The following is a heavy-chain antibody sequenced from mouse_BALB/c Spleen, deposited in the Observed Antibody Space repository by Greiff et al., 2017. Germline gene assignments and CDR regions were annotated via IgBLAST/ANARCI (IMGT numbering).Heavy chain of an antibody. V-gene: IGHV3-6*02. D-gene: IGHD2-4*01. J-gene: IGHJ4*01. CDR1: GYSITSGYY. CDR2: ISYDGSN. Sequence: VQLKESGPGLVKPSQSLSLTCSVTGYSITSGYYWNWIRQFPGNKLEWMGYISYDGSNNYNPSLKNRIPITRDTSKNQFFLKLNSVTTEDTATYYCARAYDYEDYYALDYWGQGTSVTVSS. CDR3: ARAYDYEDYYALDY.